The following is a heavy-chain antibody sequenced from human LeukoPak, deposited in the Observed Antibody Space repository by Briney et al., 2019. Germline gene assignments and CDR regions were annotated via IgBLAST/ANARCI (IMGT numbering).Heavy chain of an antibody. CDR1: GFTFSSYS. CDR2: ISSSSSYI. Sequence: GGSLRLSCAASGFTFSSYSMNWVRQAPGKGLEWVSSISSSSSYIYYADSVKGRFTISRDNAKNSLYLQMNSLRAEDTAVYYCARLSGYGLHYYYHMDVWGKGTTVTVSS. V-gene: IGHV3-21*01. D-gene: IGHD5-12*01. J-gene: IGHJ6*03. CDR3: ARLSGYGLHYYYHMDV.